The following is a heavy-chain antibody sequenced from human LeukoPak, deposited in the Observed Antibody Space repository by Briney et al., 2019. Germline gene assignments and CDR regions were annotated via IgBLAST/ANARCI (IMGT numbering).Heavy chain of an antibody. V-gene: IGHV4-59*01. Sequence: SETLSLTCTVSGGSISSYYWSWIRQPPGKGLEWIGYIYYSGSTNYNPSLKRRVTISVDTSKNQFSLKLSSVTAADTAVYYCAREGATGYFDYWGQGTLVTVSS. CDR3: AREGATGYFDY. CDR2: IYYSGST. CDR1: GGSISSYY. D-gene: IGHD1-26*01. J-gene: IGHJ4*02.